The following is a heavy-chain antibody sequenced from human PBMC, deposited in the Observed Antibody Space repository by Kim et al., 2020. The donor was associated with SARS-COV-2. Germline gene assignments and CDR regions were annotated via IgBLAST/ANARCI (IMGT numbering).Heavy chain of an antibody. CDR3: ARVDTAMVM. Sequence: YTNYSPSFQGHVTISADKSISTAYLQWSSLKASDTAMYYCARVDTAMVMWGQGTLVTVSS. CDR2: YT. D-gene: IGHD5-18*01. J-gene: IGHJ4*02. V-gene: IGHV5-10-1*01.